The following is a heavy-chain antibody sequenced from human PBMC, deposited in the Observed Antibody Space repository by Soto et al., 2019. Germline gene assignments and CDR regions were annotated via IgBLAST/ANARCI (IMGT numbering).Heavy chain of an antibody. Sequence: QVQLVPYGAEVKKPGASVKVSCKASGYTFPRYGISWVRQAPGQGLEWMGWISAYNGNTNYAQKLQGRVTMTTDTSTSTAYMDLMSLRSDDTAVYYCARAKGDWSGSYYGYWGQGTLVPVSS. D-gene: IGHD3-10*01. CDR2: ISAYNGNT. J-gene: IGHJ4*02. CDR1: GYTFPRYG. CDR3: ARAKGDWSGSYYGY. V-gene: IGHV1-18*01.